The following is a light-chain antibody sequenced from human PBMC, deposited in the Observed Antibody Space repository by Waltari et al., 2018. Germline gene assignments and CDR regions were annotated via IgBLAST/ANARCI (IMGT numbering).Light chain of an antibody. CDR1: QSIRSN. J-gene: IGKJ1*01. CDR2: GAS. V-gene: IGKV3-15*01. Sequence: SPATLSVFPGERATLSCRASQSIRSNLAWYQHKPGQAPRLLIYGASTRATGIPARFSGSGSGTEFTLTISSLQSEDFAVYFCQQYDNWLGTFGQGTKVEIK. CDR3: QQYDNWLGT.